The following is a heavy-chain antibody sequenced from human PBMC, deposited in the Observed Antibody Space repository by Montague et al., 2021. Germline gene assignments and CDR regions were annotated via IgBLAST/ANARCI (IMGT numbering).Heavy chain of an antibody. V-gene: IGHV4-34*01. CDR1: GGSLSGYY. Sequence: SETLSLTCGLSGGSLSGYYWAWIRQTPGKGLEWIGNINHSGSAKYNPSLRNRVSISVGTSNNQFFLDLTSVTAADTAMYFSARGLFGTVNGQYSGGWYYFDKWGQGTMVTVSS. CDR2: INHSGSA. J-gene: IGHJ4*02. CDR3: ARGLFGTVNGQYSGGWYYFDK. D-gene: IGHD6-19*01.